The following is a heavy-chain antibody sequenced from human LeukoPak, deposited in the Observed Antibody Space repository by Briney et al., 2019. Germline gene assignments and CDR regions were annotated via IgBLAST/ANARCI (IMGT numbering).Heavy chain of an antibody. D-gene: IGHD6-13*01. CDR1: GFTFSSYW. J-gene: IGHJ4*02. CDR2: INSDGSST. CDR3: ARVIIAAAAVDY. V-gene: IGHV3-74*01. Sequence: GGSLRFSCAASGFTFSSYWMHWVRQAPGKGLVWVSRINSDGSSTSYADSVKGRFTISRDNAKNTLYLQMNSLRAEDTAVYYCARVIIAAAAVDYWGQGTLVTVSS.